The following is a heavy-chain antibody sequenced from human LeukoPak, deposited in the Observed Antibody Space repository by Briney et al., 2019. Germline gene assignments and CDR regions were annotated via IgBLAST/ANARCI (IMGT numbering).Heavy chain of an antibody. D-gene: IGHD3-3*01. Sequence: ASVKVSCTASGYTFTSYAMHWVRQAPGQRLEWMGWINAGNGNTKYSQKFQGRVTITRDTSASTAYMELSSLRSEDTAVYYCARVSYDFWSGYYFGYWGQGTLVTVSS. J-gene: IGHJ4*02. CDR1: GYTFTSYA. CDR2: INAGNGNT. V-gene: IGHV1-3*01. CDR3: ARVSYDFWSGYYFGY.